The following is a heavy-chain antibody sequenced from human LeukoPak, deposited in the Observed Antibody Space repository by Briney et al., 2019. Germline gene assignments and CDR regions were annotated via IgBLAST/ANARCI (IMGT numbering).Heavy chain of an antibody. CDR2: INPSGGST. CDR3: ARDHSQSASGWYAAFDY. D-gene: IGHD6-19*01. J-gene: IGHJ4*02. Sequence: ASVKVSCKASGYTFTSYYMHWVRQAPGQGLEWMGIINPSGGSTSYAQKFQGRVTMTRDTSTSTVYMELSSLRSEDTAVYYCARDHSQSASGWYAAFDYWGQGTLVTVSS. CDR1: GYTFTSYY. V-gene: IGHV1-46*01.